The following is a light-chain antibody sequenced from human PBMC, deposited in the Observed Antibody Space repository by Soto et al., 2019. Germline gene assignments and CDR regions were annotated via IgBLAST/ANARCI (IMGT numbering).Light chain of an antibody. J-gene: IGKJ2*01. CDR2: SNS. CDR1: QSLLHSNGYNY. CDR3: MQALQTPRT. V-gene: IGKV2-28*01. Sequence: DIEMTQSPLSLSVTPGEPASISCRSSQSLLHSNGYNYLDWYLQKPGQSPQLLISSNSNRASGVPDRFSGSGSGTDFTLKISKVEAEDVGVYYCMQALQTPRTFGQRTKLEIK.